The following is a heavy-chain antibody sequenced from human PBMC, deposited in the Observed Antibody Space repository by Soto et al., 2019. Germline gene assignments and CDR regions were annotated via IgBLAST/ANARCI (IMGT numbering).Heavy chain of an antibody. Sequence: SVKVSCTASGGTFSSYAISWVRQAPGQGLEWMGGIIPIFGTANYAQKFQGRVTITADESTSTAYMELSSLRSEDTAVYYCAIDPRQDSSGYYSFPNAFDIWGQGTMVTVSS. CDR3: AIDPRQDSSGYYSFPNAFDI. D-gene: IGHD3-22*01. CDR1: GGTFSSYA. J-gene: IGHJ3*02. CDR2: IIPIFGTA. V-gene: IGHV1-69*13.